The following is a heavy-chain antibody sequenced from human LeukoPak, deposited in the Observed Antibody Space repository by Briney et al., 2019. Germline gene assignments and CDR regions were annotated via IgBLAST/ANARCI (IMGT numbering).Heavy chain of an antibody. CDR2: ISGSGGST. V-gene: IGHV3-23*01. Sequence: PSETLSLTCTVSGGSISSSSYYWGWVRQAPGKGLEWVSAISGSGGSTYYADSVKGRFTISRDNSKNTLYLQMNSLRAEDTAVYYCAKDQSIAVMWGQGTLVTVSS. CDR1: GGSISSSSYY. J-gene: IGHJ4*02. CDR3: AKDQSIAVM. D-gene: IGHD6-6*01.